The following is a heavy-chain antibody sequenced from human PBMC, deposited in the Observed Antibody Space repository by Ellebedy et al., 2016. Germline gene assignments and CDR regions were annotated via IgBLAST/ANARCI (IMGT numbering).Heavy chain of an antibody. CDR2: ISASGGAL. V-gene: IGHV3-48*03. J-gene: IGHJ5*02. CDR1: GFPFNTYG. D-gene: IGHD3-16*01. Sequence: GGSLRLSXVTSGFPFNTYGMNWVRQAPGKGLQWLSYISASGGALYYAESLRGRFSISRDNPSNSVFLHMSSLSVDDSAVYYCARDREYEYDWTACDQWGQGTLVTVSS. CDR3: ARDREYEYDWTACDQ.